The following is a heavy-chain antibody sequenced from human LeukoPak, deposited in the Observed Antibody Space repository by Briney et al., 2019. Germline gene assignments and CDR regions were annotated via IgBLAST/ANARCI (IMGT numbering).Heavy chain of an antibody. CDR2: IYQSGST. D-gene: IGHD6-13*01. V-gene: IGHV4-30-2*01. CDR3: GRGGIAAASAGIDY. Sequence: SETLSLTCAVSGGSIASGGYSWSWIRQPPGKGLEWIGYIYQSGSTYYNPSLQSRVTISVDRSKNHFSLNLRSVTAADTAVYYCGRGGIAAASAGIDYWGQGTLVTVSS. J-gene: IGHJ4*02. CDR1: GGSIASGGYS.